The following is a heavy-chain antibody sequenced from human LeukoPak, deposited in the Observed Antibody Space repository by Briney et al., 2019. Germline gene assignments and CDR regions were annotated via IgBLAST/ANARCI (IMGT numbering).Heavy chain of an antibody. D-gene: IGHD4-17*01. CDR3: ARQGSQNDYGSYYYYGMDV. J-gene: IGHJ6*02. V-gene: IGHV1-18*01. Sequence: EASVKVSCKASGYTFTSYGISWVRQAPGQGLEWMGWISAYNGNTNYAQKLQGRVTMTTGTSTSTAYMELRSLRSDDTAVYYCARQGSQNDYGSYYYYGMDVWGQGTTVTVSS. CDR1: GYTFTSYG. CDR2: ISAYNGNT.